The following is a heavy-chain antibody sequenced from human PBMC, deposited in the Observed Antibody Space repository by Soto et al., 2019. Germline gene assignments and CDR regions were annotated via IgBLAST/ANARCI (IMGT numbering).Heavy chain of an antibody. J-gene: IGHJ4*02. CDR3: ARDRTYSSAYYPFFDN. CDR2: MSSDSII. D-gene: IGHD6-19*01. Sequence: EVQLVESGGGLVQPGGSLRLSCAASGFTFSAYDMNWVRQAPGKGLEWVSYMSSDSIIHYADFVEGRFTISRDNARNSLYLQMNSLTADDSAVYYCARDRTYSSAYYPFFDNWGPGTLVTVSS. V-gene: IGHV3-48*01. CDR1: GFTFSAYD.